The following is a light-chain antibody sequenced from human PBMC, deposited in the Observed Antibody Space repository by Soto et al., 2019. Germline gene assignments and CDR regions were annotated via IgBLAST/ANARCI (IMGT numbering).Light chain of an antibody. Sequence: DIQMTQSPSSLSASVGDRVTITCRASQSISSYLNWYQQKPGKAPKLLIYAASSLQGGVPSRFSGSGSGTDFPLTISSPQPEDFATYYCQQSYSTPYTFGQGTKLEIK. CDR1: QSISSY. CDR2: AAS. CDR3: QQSYSTPYT. J-gene: IGKJ2*01. V-gene: IGKV1-39*01.